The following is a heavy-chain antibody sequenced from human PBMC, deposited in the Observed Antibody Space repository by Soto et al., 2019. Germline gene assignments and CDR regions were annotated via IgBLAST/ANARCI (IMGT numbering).Heavy chain of an antibody. J-gene: IGHJ5*02. Sequence: PSETLSLTCTVSGGSISSGGYYWSWIRQHPGKGLEWIGYIYYSGSTYYNPSLKSRVTISVDTSKNQFSLKLSSVTAADTAVYYCARVGRPAYYFDPWGQGTLVTVPS. V-gene: IGHV4-31*03. CDR3: ARVGRPAYYFDP. CDR2: IYYSGST. CDR1: GGSISSGGYY. D-gene: IGHD1-26*01.